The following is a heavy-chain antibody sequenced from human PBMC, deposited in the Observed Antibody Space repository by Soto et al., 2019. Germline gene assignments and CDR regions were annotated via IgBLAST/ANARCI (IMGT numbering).Heavy chain of an antibody. CDR1: GGSISSDY. D-gene: IGHD1-1*01. J-gene: IGHJ4*02. CDR3: ERWNTHGFDY. Sequence: PSETLSLTCTVSGGSISSDYWMWIRQPPGKGLEWIGYIHYTGSTNYNPSLKSRVTISLDTSKTQFSLKVSSVTAADTAGYYCERWNTHGFDYWGQGTLVTVSS. CDR2: IHYTGST. V-gene: IGHV4-59*08.